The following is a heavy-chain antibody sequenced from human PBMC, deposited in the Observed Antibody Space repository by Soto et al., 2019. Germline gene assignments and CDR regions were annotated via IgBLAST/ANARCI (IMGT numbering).Heavy chain of an antibody. V-gene: IGHV3-7*01. Sequence: EVQLVESGGGLVQPGGSLRLSCAASGFTFSSYWMSWVRQAPEKGLEWVANIKQDGSEKYYVDSVKGRFTISRDNAKNSLYLQMNSLRAEDTAVYYCARDPSIVLVPAATYYYYYYGMDVW. CDR1: GFTFSSYW. CDR3: ARDPSIVLVPAATYYYYYYGMDV. D-gene: IGHD2-2*01. CDR2: IKQDGSEK. J-gene: IGHJ6*01.